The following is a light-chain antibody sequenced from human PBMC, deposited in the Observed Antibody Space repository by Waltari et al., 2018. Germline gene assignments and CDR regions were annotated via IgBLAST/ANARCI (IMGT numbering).Light chain of an antibody. CDR2: WAS. J-gene: IGKJ2*01. CDR3: QQYYSKRYT. V-gene: IGKV4-1*01. CDR1: QSVFYSSNHKNH. Sequence: DIVMTQSPDSLAVSLGERATINCKSSQSVFYSSNHKNHLPWYQQKPGQPPKLVIYWASTGESGVPDRFSGGGSGTDFTLTISSLQAEDVAVYYCQQYYSKRYTFGQGTKLEIK.